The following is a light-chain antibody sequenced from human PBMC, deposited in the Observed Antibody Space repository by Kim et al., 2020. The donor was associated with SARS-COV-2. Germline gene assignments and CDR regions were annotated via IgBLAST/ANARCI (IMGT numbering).Light chain of an antibody. Sequence: VALGQTVRITCQGDSLRSYYATWYQQKPGQAPILLIYGKNNRPSGIPDRFSGSSSGNTASLTITGTQAGDEADYYCNSRDTNDIVLFGGGTQMTVL. J-gene: IGLJ2*01. CDR2: GKN. V-gene: IGLV3-19*01. CDR1: SLRSYY. CDR3: NSRDTNDIVL.